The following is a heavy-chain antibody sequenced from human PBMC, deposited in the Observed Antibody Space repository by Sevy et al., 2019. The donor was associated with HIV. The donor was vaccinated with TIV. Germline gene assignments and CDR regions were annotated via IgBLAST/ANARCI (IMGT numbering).Heavy chain of an antibody. Sequence: ASVKVSCKASGYTFTGYYMHWVRQAPGQGLEWMGWINPNSGGTNYAQKFQGRVTMTRDTSISTAYMELSRLRSDDTAVYYCARHYDYVWGSYRSYYYCMDVWGQGTTVTVSS. CDR3: ARHYDYVWGSYRSYYYCMDV. CDR2: INPNSGGT. D-gene: IGHD3-16*02. V-gene: IGHV1-2*02. J-gene: IGHJ6*02. CDR1: GYTFTGYY.